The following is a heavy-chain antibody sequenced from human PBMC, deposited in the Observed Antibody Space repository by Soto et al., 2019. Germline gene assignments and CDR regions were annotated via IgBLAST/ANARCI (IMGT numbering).Heavy chain of an antibody. D-gene: IGHD1-26*01. CDR3: AGRSGNYLNY. CDR2: INSDGSST. CDR1: GFTFSSYW. Sequence: PGGSLRLSCAASGFTFSSYWMHWVRQAPGKGLVWVSRINSDGSSTTYADSVQGRFTISRDNAKYTLYLQMNSLRAGDTAVYYCAGRSGNYLNYWGQGTQVTVS. J-gene: IGHJ4*02. V-gene: IGHV3-74*01.